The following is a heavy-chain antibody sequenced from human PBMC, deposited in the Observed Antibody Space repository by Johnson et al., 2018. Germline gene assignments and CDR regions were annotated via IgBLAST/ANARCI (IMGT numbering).Heavy chain of an antibody. D-gene: IGHD2-21*02. CDR3: ARGIMLLTAAFDL. CDR2: IIPMFGTA. J-gene: IGHJ3*01. Sequence: QVQLVESGAAVKKPGSSVKVSCKASGGTFSSYAINWVRQAPGQGLEWMGGIIPMFGTANYTQKFQGRLTITADESTSTAYMELSSLTSEDTAMYFCARGIMLLTAAFDLWGQGTVVTVSS. V-gene: IGHV1-69*01. CDR1: GGTFSSYA.